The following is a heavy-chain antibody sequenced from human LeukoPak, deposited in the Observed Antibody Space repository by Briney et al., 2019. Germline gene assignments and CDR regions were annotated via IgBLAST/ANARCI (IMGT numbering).Heavy chain of an antibody. CDR1: GSTFSSHT. D-gene: IGHD1-26*01. V-gene: IGHV3-48*01. J-gene: IGHJ4*02. CDR2: ISSSSSTI. Sequence: GGSLRLSCAASGSTFSSHTMNWVRQAPGKGLEWISYISSSSSTIYYADSVKGRFTISRDNAKNSLYLQMNSLRAEDTAVYYCARDPYSGSYYFDYWGQGTLVTVSS. CDR3: ARDPYSGSYYFDY.